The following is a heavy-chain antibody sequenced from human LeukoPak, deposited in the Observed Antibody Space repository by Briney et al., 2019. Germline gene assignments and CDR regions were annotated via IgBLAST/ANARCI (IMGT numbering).Heavy chain of an antibody. J-gene: IGHJ4*02. CDR3: ARDLLSTAGYFDY. CDR2: IYYSGST. CDR1: GGSISSYY. Sequence: PSETLSLTCTVSGGSISSYYWHWIRQPPGKGLEWIGYIYYSGSTNYNPSLKSRVTISVDTSKNQFSLNLSSVTAADTAVYYCARDLLSTAGYFDYWGQGTLVTVSS. V-gene: IGHV4-59*01. D-gene: IGHD6-19*01.